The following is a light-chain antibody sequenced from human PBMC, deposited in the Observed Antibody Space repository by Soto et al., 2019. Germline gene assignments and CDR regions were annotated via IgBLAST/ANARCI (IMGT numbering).Light chain of an antibody. Sequence: DIXMTQSPSSXSAXXGDRVXITCQASQDISXYXXWYQQKPGKAPKLLIYDASNLETGVPSRFSGSGSGTDFTFTISSLQPEDXATYYCXXXXNLPPMYTFGQGTKLEIK. CDR2: DAS. CDR1: QDISXY. V-gene: IGKV1-33*01. J-gene: IGKJ2*01. CDR3: XXXXNLPPMYT.